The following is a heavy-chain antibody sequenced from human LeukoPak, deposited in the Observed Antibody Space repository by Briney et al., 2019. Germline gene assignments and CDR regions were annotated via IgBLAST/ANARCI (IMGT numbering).Heavy chain of an antibody. J-gene: IGHJ4*02. CDR3: ARVGIAVAGIDY. CDR1: GGSFSGYY. V-gene: IGHV4-34*01. Sequence: PSETLSLTCAVYGGSFSGYYWSWIRQPPGKGLEWIGEINHSGSTNYNPSLKSRVTISVDTSKNQFSLKLSSVTAADTAVYYCARVGIAVAGIDYWGQGTLVTVSS. CDR2: INHSGST. D-gene: IGHD6-19*01.